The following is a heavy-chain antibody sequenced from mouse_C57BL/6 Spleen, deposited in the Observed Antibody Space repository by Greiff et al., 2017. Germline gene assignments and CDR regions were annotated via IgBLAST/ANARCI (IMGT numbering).Heavy chain of an antibody. CDR1: GYTFTDYY. V-gene: IGHV1-19*01. J-gene: IGHJ2*01. CDR3: ARSDDYDEKNFNY. Sequence: EVQLQQSGPVLVKPGASVKMSCKASGYTFTDYYMNWVKQSHGKSLEWIGVINPYNGGTSYNQKFKGKATLTVDKSSSTAYMELNSLTSEDSAVYYCARSDDYDEKNFNYWGQGTTLTISS. D-gene: IGHD2-4*01. CDR2: INPYNGGT.